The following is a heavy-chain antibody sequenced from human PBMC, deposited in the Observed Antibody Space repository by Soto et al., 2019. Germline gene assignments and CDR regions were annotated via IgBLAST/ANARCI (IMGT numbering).Heavy chain of an antibody. D-gene: IGHD5-12*01. Sequence: PGGSLRLSCAASGFTFSSYAMSWVRQAPGKGLEWVSAISGSGGSTYYADSVKGRLTISRDNSKNTLYLQMNSLRAEDTAVYYCAKYYHLPPPTWSNNHGPILNSGYDLYYYYYMDVWGKGTTVTVSS. V-gene: IGHV3-23*01. CDR1: GFTFSSYA. J-gene: IGHJ6*03. CDR2: ISGSGGST. CDR3: AKYYHLPPPTWSNNHGPILNSGYDLYYYYYMDV.